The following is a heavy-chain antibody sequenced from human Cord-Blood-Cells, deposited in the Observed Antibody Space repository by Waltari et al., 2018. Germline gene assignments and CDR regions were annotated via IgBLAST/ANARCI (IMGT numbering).Heavy chain of an antibody. CDR3: ARCGYIAASPDY. V-gene: IGHV3-30*04. D-gene: IGHD6-6*01. CDR1: GFIFSSYA. Sequence: QVQLVASGGGVVQPGRSLRLSCAASGFIFSSYAMHWVRQAPGKGLEWVAVISYDGSNKYYADSVKGRFTISRDNSKNTLYLQMNSLRAEDTAVYYCARCGYIAASPDYWGQGTLVTVSS. CDR2: ISYDGSNK. J-gene: IGHJ4*02.